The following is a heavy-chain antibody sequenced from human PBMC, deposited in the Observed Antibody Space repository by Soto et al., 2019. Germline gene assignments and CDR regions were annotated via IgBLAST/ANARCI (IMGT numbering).Heavy chain of an antibody. CDR2: INHSGST. CDR3: ARGLALVGAEWLLRPTNYFDY. CDR1: GGSFSGYY. Sequence: QVQLQQWGAGLLKPSETLSLTCAVYGGSFSGYYWSWIRQPPGKGLEWIGEINHSGSTNYNPSLKSRVTISVDTSKNQFSLKLSSVTAADTAVYYCARGLALVGAEWLLRPTNYFDYWGQGTLVTVSS. J-gene: IGHJ4*02. V-gene: IGHV4-34*01. D-gene: IGHD3-3*01.